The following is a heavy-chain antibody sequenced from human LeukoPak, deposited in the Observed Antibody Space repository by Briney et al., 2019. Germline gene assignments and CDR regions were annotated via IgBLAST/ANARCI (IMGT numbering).Heavy chain of an antibody. CDR2: IYYSGST. J-gene: IGHJ4*02. CDR1: GGSVSSGSYY. CDR3: AREKRAVAGFYFDY. D-gene: IGHD6-19*01. Sequence: PSETLSLTCTVSGGSVSSGSYYWSWIRQPPGKGLEWIGYIYYSGSTNYNPSLKSRVAISVDTSKNQFSLKLSSATAADTAVYYCAREKRAVAGFYFDYWGQGTLVTVSS. V-gene: IGHV4-61*01.